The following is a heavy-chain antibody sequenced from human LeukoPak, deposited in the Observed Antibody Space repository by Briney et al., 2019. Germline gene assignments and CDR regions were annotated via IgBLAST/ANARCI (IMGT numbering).Heavy chain of an antibody. CDR3: ARVDFWSGYCLDY. Sequence: PSETLSLTCTVSGGSISSYYWSWLRQPPGKGLEWIGYIYYSGSTNYNPSLKSRVTISVDTSKNQFSLKLSSVTAADTAVYYCARVDFWSGYCLDYWGQGTLVTVSS. V-gene: IGHV4-59*01. J-gene: IGHJ4*02. CDR1: GGSISSYY. D-gene: IGHD3-3*01. CDR2: IYYSGST.